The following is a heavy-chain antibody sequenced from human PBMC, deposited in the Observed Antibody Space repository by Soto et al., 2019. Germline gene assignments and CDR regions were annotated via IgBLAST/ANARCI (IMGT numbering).Heavy chain of an antibody. CDR2: ISHDGTNK. CDR1: GFTFRSYA. D-gene: IGHD6-13*01. V-gene: IGHV3-30*01. J-gene: IGHJ4*02. CDR3: ARGDSNSWSDY. Sequence: QVQLVESGGGVVQPGRSLRLSCAASGFTFRSYAMDWVRQAPGKGLEWVAVISHDGTNKYYADSVKGRFTISRDNSKNTLSLQMNSRRAEDTAVYYCARGDSNSWSDYWGQGTLVTVSS.